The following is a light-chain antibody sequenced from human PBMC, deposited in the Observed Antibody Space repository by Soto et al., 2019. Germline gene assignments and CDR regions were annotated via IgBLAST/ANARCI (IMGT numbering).Light chain of an antibody. CDR2: AAS. V-gene: IGKV3-11*01. J-gene: IGKJ3*01. CDR1: QGIGRY. CDR3: QHGSNWPLT. Sequence: EIVLTQSPGTLSLSPGESATLSCRASQGIGRYLAWSQQKPGQAPRLLIYAASTRATGSPARFSGRGSGTDFTLTISSLEPENVAVSYCQHGSNWPLTFGPRTKLEIK.